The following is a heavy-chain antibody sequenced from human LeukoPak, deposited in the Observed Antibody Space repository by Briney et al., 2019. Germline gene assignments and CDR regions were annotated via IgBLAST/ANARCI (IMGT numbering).Heavy chain of an antibody. D-gene: IGHD2-2*01. CDR1: GFTFSTYS. Sequence: GGSLRLSCAASGFTFSTYSMNWVRQAPGKGLEWVSAISGSGGSTYYADSVKGRFTISRDNSKNTLYLQMNSLRAEDTAVYYCAKGSLGYCSSTSCSKRGDAFDIWGQGTMVTVSS. J-gene: IGHJ3*02. CDR3: AKGSLGYCSSTSCSKRGDAFDI. CDR2: ISGSGGST. V-gene: IGHV3-23*01.